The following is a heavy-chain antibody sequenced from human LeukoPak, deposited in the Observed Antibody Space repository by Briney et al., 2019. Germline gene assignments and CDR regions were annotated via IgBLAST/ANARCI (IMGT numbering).Heavy chain of an antibody. J-gene: IGHJ6*02. V-gene: IGHV1-69*13. D-gene: IGHD2-15*01. Sequence: ASVKFSCKASGGTFSSYAISWVRQAPGQGLEWMGGIIPIFGTANYAQKFQGRVTITADESTSTAYMELSSLRFEDTAVYYCARGECSGGSCYFPVDYYYGMDVWGQGTTVTVSS. CDR1: GGTFSSYA. CDR3: ARGECSGGSCYFPVDYYYGMDV. CDR2: IIPIFGTA.